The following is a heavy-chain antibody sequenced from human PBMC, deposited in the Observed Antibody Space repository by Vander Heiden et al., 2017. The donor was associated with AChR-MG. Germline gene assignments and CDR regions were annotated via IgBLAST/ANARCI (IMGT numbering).Heavy chain of an antibody. D-gene: IGHD3-22*01. CDR3: ARDFHAGDYYDSSGYTNWFDP. Sequence: QVQLVQSGAEVKKPGASVKVSCKASGYTLTSYGISWVRQAPGQGLEWMGWISAYNGNTNYAQKLQGRVTMTTDTSTSTAYMELRSLRSDDTAVYYCARDFHAGDYYDSSGYTNWFDPWGQGTLVTVSS. J-gene: IGHJ5*02. V-gene: IGHV1-18*01. CDR1: GYTLTSYG. CDR2: ISAYNGNT.